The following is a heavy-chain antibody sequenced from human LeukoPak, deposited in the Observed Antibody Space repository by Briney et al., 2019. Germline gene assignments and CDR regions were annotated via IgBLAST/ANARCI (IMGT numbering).Heavy chain of an antibody. V-gene: IGHV4-59*01. J-gene: IGHJ4*02. CDR1: GGSISTYY. CDR2: ISYSGST. D-gene: IGHD5-12*01. CDR3: ASGRKYSATSDY. Sequence: PSETLTLTCTVSGGSISTYYWSWIRQSPGKGLEWIGYISYSGSTNYNPALKSRVTISVDPSKHQFSLKLRSVTAADTAVYYCASGRKYSATSDYWGQGTLVTVSS.